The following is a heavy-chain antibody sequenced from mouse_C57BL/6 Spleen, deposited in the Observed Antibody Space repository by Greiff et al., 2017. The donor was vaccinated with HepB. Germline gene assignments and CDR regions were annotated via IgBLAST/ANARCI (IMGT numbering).Heavy chain of an antibody. Sequence: QVQLKQPGAELVKPGASVKLSCKASGYTFTSYWMHWVKQRPGQGLEWIGMIHPNSGSTNYNEKFKSKATLTVDKSSSTAYMQLSSLTSEDSAVYYCARDGYYEAWFAYWGQGTLVTVSA. J-gene: IGHJ3*01. CDR3: ARDGYYEAWFAY. V-gene: IGHV1-64*01. CDR2: IHPNSGST. D-gene: IGHD2-3*01. CDR1: GYTFTSYW.